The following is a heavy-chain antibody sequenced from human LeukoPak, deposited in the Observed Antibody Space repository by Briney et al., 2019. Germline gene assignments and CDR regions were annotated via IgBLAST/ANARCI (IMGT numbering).Heavy chain of an antibody. CDR1: GGTFSSYA. CDR2: IIPILVIA. V-gene: IGHV1-69*04. CDR3: ASRGSILGASTDAFDI. D-gene: IGHD1-26*01. J-gene: IGHJ3*02. Sequence: GASLKVSCKASGGTFSSYAISWVRQAPGQGLEWMGRIIPILVIANHAQKFQGRVTITPDTSTSTAYMELSSLRSEDTAVFYCASRGSILGASTDAFDIWGQGTRVMVS.